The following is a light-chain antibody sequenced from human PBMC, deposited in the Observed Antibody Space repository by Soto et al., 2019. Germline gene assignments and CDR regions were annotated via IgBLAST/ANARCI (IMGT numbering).Light chain of an antibody. CDR2: LNSDGSH. J-gene: IGLJ3*02. CDR1: SGHSSYA. CDR3: QTWGTGIWV. Sequence: QLVLTQSHSASASLGASVKLTCTLSSGHSSYAIAWHQQQPEKGPRYLMKLNSDGSHSKGDGNPDRFLGSSSGAGRYLTIXXXXXXXXAYYYCQTWGTGIWVFGGGAKL. V-gene: IGLV4-69*01.